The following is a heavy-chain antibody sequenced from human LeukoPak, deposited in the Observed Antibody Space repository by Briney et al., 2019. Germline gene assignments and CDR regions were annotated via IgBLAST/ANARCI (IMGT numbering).Heavy chain of an antibody. Sequence: ASVKVSCKASGGTFSSYGISWVRQAPGQGLEWMGGIIPIFGTANYSQQFQGRVTITTDESTSKAYIEQSSLRSEDTAVYYCATRYCSGCSCDDRYYYYGMDVWGEGTTGTVSS. D-gene: IGHD2-15*01. CDR2: IIPIFGTA. V-gene: IGHV1-69*05. J-gene: IGHJ6*04. CDR1: GGTFSSYG. CDR3: ATRYCSGCSCDDRYYYYGMDV.